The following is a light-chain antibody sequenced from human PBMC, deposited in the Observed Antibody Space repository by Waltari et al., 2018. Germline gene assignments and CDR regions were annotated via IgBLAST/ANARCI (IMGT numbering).Light chain of an antibody. CDR2: KAS. V-gene: IGKV1-5*03. CDR3: QQYTSYPIT. Sequence: DIQMTQSPSTLYASVGDRVTITCRASQSINNRLAWYQQKPGKGPNLLIDKASSLESGVTSRFSGRGSGTDFTLTISSLQPDDFATYYCQQYTSYPITFGQGTRLEIK. J-gene: IGKJ5*01. CDR1: QSINNR.